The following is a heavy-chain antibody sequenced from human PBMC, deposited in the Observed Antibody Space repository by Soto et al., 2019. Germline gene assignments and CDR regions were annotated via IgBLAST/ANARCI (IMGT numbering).Heavy chain of an antibody. CDR2: INPGADST. J-gene: IGHJ4*02. CDR3: GRSNGTPVFGVVTKPPAY. Sequence: ASVKVFCKASGYTFTSYYMHWVRQAPGQGLEWMGIINPGADSTTYAQKFQGRVTMTRDTSTSTVYMELSSLRSDDTAVYYCGRSNGTPVFGVVTKPPAYWGQGTLVTVSS. V-gene: IGHV1-46*03. D-gene: IGHD3-3*01. CDR1: GYTFTSYY.